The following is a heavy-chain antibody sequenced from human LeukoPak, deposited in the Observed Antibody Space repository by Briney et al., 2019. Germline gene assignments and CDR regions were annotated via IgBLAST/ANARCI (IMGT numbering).Heavy chain of an antibody. CDR2: ISAYNGNT. D-gene: IGHD3-22*01. CDR1: GYTFTSYG. CDR3: ARDGYYDSSGYPYFDY. V-gene: IGHV1-18*01. Sequence: ASVKVSCKASGYTFTSYGISWVRQAPGQGLEWVGWISAYNGNTNYAQKLQGRVTMTTDTSTSTAYMELRSLRSDDTAVYYCARDGYYDSSGYPYFDYWGQGTLVTVSS. J-gene: IGHJ4*02.